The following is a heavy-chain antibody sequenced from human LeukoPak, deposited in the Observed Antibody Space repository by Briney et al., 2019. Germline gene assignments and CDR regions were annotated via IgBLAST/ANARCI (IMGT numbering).Heavy chain of an antibody. J-gene: IGHJ4*02. Sequence: GGSLRLSCTASGLTLSNCWMSWVRQAPGKGLEGVANMKQDGREKDYLDAVKGRFTISRDNAKNLLFLPMNRLTAEDTAPYHCARRVCNTHHYLGVFDYWGLGTLVTVSS. D-gene: IGHD7-27*01. CDR3: ARRVCNTHHYLGVFDY. V-gene: IGHV3-7*01. CDR2: MKQDGREK. CDR1: GLTLSNCW.